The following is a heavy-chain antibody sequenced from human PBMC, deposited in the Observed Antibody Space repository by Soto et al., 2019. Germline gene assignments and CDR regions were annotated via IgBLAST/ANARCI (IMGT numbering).Heavy chain of an antibody. CDR1: GFTFDVYA. CDR3: AKVRSAYGRDAFDI. CDR2: IKWKSDVV. Sequence: EVQLVESGGGLIQPGRSLRLSCAASGFTFDVYAMHWVRQAPGRGLEWVSGIKWKSDVVVYADSVKGRFTVSRDNAKNSLYLQMNSLRAEDTAFYYCAKVRSAYGRDAFDIWGQGTMVTVS. V-gene: IGHV3-9*01. D-gene: IGHD5-12*01. J-gene: IGHJ3*02.